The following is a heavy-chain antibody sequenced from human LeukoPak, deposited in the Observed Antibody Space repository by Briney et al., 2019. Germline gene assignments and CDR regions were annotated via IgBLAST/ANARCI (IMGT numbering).Heavy chain of an antibody. CDR1: GFXVSSNY. J-gene: IGHJ4*02. Sequence: GGSLRLSCAASGFXVSSNYISWVRQAPGKGLEWVSFIYSGGSTYYADSVKGRFTISRDNSKNTLYLQMNSLRAEDTAVYYCARITWIRGHDYWGQGTLVTVSS. V-gene: IGHV3-66*01. CDR3: ARITWIRGHDY. D-gene: IGHD5-12*01. CDR2: IYSGGST.